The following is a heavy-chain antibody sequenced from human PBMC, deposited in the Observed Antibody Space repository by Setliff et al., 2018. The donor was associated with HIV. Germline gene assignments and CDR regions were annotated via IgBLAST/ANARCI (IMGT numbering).Heavy chain of an antibody. Sequence: LSLTCTVSGGSLSSYYWSWIRQPPGKGLEWIGYIYYSGSTNYNPSLKSRVTISVDTSKNQFSLKLSSVTAADTAVYYCARDRRRGLFGGLSLGFDYWGQGTLVTVS. CDR1: GGSLSSYY. D-gene: IGHD3-10*01. CDR2: IYYSGST. J-gene: IGHJ4*02. CDR3: ARDRRRGLFGGLSLGFDY. V-gene: IGHV4-59*01.